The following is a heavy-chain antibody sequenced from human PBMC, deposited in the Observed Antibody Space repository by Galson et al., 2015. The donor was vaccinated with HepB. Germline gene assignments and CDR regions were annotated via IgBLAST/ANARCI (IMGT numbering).Heavy chain of an antibody. J-gene: IGHJ6*02. CDR1: GFTFSSYE. CDR2: ISYDGSNK. V-gene: IGHV3-30-3*01. Sequence: SLRLSCAASGFTFSSYEMIWVRQAPGKGLEWVAVISYDGSNKYYADSVKGRFTISRDNSKNTLYLQMNSLRAEDTAVYYCARDDDFWSGYGMDVWGQGTTVTVSS. D-gene: IGHD3-3*01. CDR3: ARDDDFWSGYGMDV.